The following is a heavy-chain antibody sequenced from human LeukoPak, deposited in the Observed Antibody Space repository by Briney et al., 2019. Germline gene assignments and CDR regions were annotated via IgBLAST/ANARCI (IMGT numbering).Heavy chain of an antibody. Sequence: SETLSLTCTVSGYSISSGYYWGWIRQPPGKGLEWIGSIYHSGRTFYNPSLKSRVTISVDTSKNQFSLKLSSMTAADTAVYYCARGFDGPNAFDIWGQGTMVTVSS. CDR3: ARGFDGPNAFDI. CDR1: GYSISSGYY. D-gene: IGHD3-9*01. V-gene: IGHV4-38-2*02. CDR2: IYHSGRT. J-gene: IGHJ3*02.